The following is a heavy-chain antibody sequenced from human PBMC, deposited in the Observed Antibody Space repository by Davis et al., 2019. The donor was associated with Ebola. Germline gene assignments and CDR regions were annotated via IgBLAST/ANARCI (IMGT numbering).Heavy chain of an antibody. CDR3: ARLGRYIAAAGTRGRPFWFDP. Sequence: GSLRLSCAVSGGSISSSNWWSWVRQPPGKGLEWIGEIYHSGSTNYNPSLKSRVTISVDTSKNQFSLKLSSVTAADTAVYYCARLGRYIAAAGTRGRPFWFDPWGQGTLVTVSS. J-gene: IGHJ5*02. CDR2: IYHSGST. CDR1: GGSISSSNW. D-gene: IGHD6-13*01. V-gene: IGHV4-4*02.